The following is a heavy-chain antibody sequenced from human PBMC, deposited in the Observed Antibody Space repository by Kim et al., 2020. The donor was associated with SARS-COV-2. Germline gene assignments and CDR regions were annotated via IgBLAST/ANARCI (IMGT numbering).Heavy chain of an antibody. CDR3: ARVSSGYYWFDY. D-gene: IGHD3-22*01. J-gene: IGHJ4*02. CDR1: GFTFSSYA. CDR2: ISYDGSNK. V-gene: IGHV3-30-3*01. Sequence: GGSLRLSCAASGFTFSSYAMHWVRQAPGKGLEWVAVISYDGSNKYYADSVKGRFTISRDNSKNTLYLQMNSLRAEDTAVYYCARVSSGYYWFDYWGQGTPVTVSS.